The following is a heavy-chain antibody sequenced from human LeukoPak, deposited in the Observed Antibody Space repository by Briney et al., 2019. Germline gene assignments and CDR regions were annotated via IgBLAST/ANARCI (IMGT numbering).Heavy chain of an antibody. J-gene: IGHJ4*02. CDR2: ITHSGST. CDR3: ARRSSSSFWMRGSLDY. Sequence: PSETLSLTCAVYGGSLSGYYWSWIRQPPGKGLEWIGKITHSGSTNYNPSLKSRITISVDTSNNQFSLKVNSVTAADTAVYYCARRSSSSFWMRGSLDYWGQGTLVTVSS. CDR1: GGSLSGYY. D-gene: IGHD6-6*01. V-gene: IGHV4-34*01.